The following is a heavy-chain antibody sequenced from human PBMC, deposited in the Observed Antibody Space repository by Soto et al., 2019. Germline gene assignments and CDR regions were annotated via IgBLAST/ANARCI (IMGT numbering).Heavy chain of an antibody. CDR3: ARADSGYAHGYYYYGMDV. CDR2: NSGSGGST. V-gene: IGHV3-23*01. D-gene: IGHD5-12*01. Sequence: SLRLSCAASGFTFSSYAMSWVRQAPGKGLEWVSANSGSGGSTYYADSVKGRFTISRDNAKNSLYLQMHSLRAEDTAVYYCARADSGYAHGYYYYGMDVWGQGTTVTVSS. J-gene: IGHJ6*02. CDR1: GFTFSSYA.